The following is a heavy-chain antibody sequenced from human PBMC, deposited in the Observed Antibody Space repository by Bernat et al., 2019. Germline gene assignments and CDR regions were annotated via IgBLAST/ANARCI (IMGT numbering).Heavy chain of an antibody. J-gene: IGHJ4*02. Sequence: QLQLQESGLGLVKPSETLSLTCAVSGDSISSSGYYWGWIRQPPGKGLEWIGSVFYSGSTYYNPSLKSRVTISVDTSGKQFSLKLSSVTAAYTAVYYCARHPSGIDYWGQGILVTVSS. V-gene: IGHV4-39*01. CDR2: VFYSGST. CDR3: ARHPSGIDY. CDR1: GDSISSSGYY.